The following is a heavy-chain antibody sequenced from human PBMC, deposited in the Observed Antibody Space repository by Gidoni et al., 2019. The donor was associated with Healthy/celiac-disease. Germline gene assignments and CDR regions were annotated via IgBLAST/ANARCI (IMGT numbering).Heavy chain of an antibody. Sequence: EVQLVESGGGLVKPGGSLRLSCAASGFTVSNAGRSWVRQAPGEGLEWVGRIKSKTDGGTTDYAAPVKGRFTISRDDSKNTLYLQMNSLKTEDTAVYYCTTRGGNIAVAGTIFDYWGQGTLVTVSS. D-gene: IGHD6-19*01. CDR3: TTRGGNIAVAGTIFDY. V-gene: IGHV3-15*01. CDR2: IKSKTDGGTT. CDR1: GFTVSNAG. J-gene: IGHJ4*02.